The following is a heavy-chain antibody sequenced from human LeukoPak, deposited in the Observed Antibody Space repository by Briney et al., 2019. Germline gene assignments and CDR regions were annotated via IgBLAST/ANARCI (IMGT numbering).Heavy chain of an antibody. CDR1: GFTFSSYW. D-gene: IGHD6-19*01. CDR3: ARESRKSQWLVPYYYYGMDV. V-gene: IGHV3-7*01. J-gene: IGHJ6*02. Sequence: GSLRLSCAASGFTFSSYWMSWVRQAPGKGLEWVANIKQDGSEKYYVDSVKGRFTISRDNAKNPLYLQMNSLRAEDTAVYYCARESRKSQWLVPYYYYGMDVWGQGTTVTVSS. CDR2: IKQDGSEK.